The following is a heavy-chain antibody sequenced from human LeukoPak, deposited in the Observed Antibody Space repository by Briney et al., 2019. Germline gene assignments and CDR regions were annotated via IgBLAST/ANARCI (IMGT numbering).Heavy chain of an antibody. V-gene: IGHV4-31*03. CDR3: ARGRSSYYGMDV. CDR1: GGSISSGGYY. CDR2: IYYSGNT. J-gene: IGHJ6*02. Sequence: SQTLSLTCTVSGGSISSGGYYWSWIRQHPGKGLEWIGYIYYSGNTNYSPSLKSRVTMSVDTSKNLFSLKVSSVTAADTAVYYCARGRSSYYGMDVWGQGTTVTVSS. D-gene: IGHD1-26*01.